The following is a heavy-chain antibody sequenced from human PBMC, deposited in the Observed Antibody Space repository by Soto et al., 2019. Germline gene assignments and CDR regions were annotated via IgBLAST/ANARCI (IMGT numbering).Heavy chain of an antibody. CDR1: GGTFSSYA. V-gene: IGHV1-69*13. Sequence: SVKVSCKASGGTFSSYAISWVRQAPGQGLEWMGGIIPIFGTANYAQKFQGRVTITADESTSTAYMELSSLRSEDTAVYYCARARKSIAARPSPYYFDYWGQGTLVTVSS. D-gene: IGHD6-6*01. CDR3: ARARKSIAARPSPYYFDY. J-gene: IGHJ4*02. CDR2: IIPIFGTA.